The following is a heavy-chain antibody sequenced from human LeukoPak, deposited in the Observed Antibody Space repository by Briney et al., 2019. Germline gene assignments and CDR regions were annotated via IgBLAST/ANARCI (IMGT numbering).Heavy chain of an antibody. Sequence: SESLSLTCTVSGASISNYYWSWIRQPPRKGLECMGYVSYSGRTNHNPSLKRRVTISADTSKNQFSLKLTYVTAADTAVYYCARHERGAENLDYWGQGTLVTVSS. D-gene: IGHD1-1*01. V-gene: IGHV4-59*08. CDR1: GASISNYY. CDR3: ARHERGAENLDY. J-gene: IGHJ4*02. CDR2: VSYSGRT.